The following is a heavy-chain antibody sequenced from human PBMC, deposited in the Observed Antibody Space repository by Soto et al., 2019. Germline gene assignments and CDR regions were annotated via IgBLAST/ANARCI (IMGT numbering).Heavy chain of an antibody. CDR1: GGSISSGGYY. Sequence: PSETLSLTCTVSGGSISSGGYYWSWIRQHPGKGLEWIGEINHSGSTNYNPSLKSRVTISVDTSKNQFSLKLSSVTAADTAVYYCARGKGYCTSTSCYLCWFDPWGQGTLVTVSS. V-gene: IGHV4-39*07. CDR2: INHSGST. D-gene: IGHD2-2*01. J-gene: IGHJ5*02. CDR3: ARGKGYCTSTSCYLCWFDP.